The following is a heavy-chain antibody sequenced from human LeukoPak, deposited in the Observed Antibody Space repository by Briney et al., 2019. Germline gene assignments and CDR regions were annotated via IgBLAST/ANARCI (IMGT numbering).Heavy chain of an antibody. D-gene: IGHD3-22*01. CDR2: IWYDGSNK. CDR1: GFTFSSYG. J-gene: IGHJ4*02. Sequence: GRSLRLSCEASGFTFSSYGMHWVRQAPGKGLEWVAVIWYDGSNKYYAVSVKGRFSISRDNSKNTLYLQMNSLRAEDTAVYYCARELPPVVNFYFDSWGQGTLVTVPS. CDR3: ARELPPVVNFYFDS. V-gene: IGHV3-33*01.